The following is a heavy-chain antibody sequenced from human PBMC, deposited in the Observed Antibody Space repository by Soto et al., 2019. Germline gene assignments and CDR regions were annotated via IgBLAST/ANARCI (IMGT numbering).Heavy chain of an antibody. CDR3: ARDNGVGP. CDR2: IYDSGST. J-gene: IGHJ5*02. V-gene: IGHV4-30-4*01. Sequence: QVQLQESGPGLVKPSQTLSLTCTVSGGSISSGDYYWSWIRQPPGKGLEWIGYIYDSGSTYYNSSLKSRVNIPLDTSTNQFSLKLTSVTAADRAVYYCARDNGVGPWGQGTLVTVSS. D-gene: IGHD2-8*01. CDR1: GGSISSGDYY.